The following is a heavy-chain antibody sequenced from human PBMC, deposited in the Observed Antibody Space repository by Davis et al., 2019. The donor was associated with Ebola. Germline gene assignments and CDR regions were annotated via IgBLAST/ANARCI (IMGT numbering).Heavy chain of an antibody. Sequence: PGGSLRLSCAASGFTFSNHWMSWVRQASGKGLEWVANIKQDGSEQDYVDSVMGRFTISRDNAKNLLYLQMNSLRVEDTAVYYCTRASGSYGEGGYWGQGTLVTVSS. CDR2: IKQDGSEQ. CDR1: GFTFSNHW. CDR3: TRASGSYGEGGY. V-gene: IGHV3-7*04. J-gene: IGHJ4*02. D-gene: IGHD1-26*01.